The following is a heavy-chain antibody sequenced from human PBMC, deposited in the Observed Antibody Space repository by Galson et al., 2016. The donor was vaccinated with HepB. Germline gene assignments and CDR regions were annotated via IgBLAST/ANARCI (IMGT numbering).Heavy chain of an antibody. CDR1: GGFINNSNW. J-gene: IGHJ6*02. V-gene: IGHV4-4*01. D-gene: IGHD6-25*01. Sequence: LSLTCAVSGGFINNSNWWTWVRQPPGKGLEWIGEIYHSGSTNYNPSFKSRVTISVDKSKNHFSLKLTSVTAADTAVYFCARIKAAVYYYGMDVWGLGTTVTVSS. CDR3: ARIKAAVYYYGMDV. CDR2: IYHSGST.